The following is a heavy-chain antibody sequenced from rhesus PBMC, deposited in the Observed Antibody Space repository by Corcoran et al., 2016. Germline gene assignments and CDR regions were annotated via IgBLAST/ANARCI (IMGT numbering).Heavy chain of an antibody. V-gene: IGHV4S11*01. CDR1: GGSISSNS. J-gene: IGHJ6*01. Sequence: QVQMQESGPGLVTPLETLSLHCTVSGGSISSNSWIWLRQPPGKGLEWIGDIFVGGSSSNYNPSLKNRVTLSVDTSKSQFSLKLSSVTAADTAVYYCARGPRWSRAYYGLESWGQGVVVTVSS. CDR2: IFVGGSSS. D-gene: IGHD2-39*02. CDR3: ARGPRWSRAYYGLES.